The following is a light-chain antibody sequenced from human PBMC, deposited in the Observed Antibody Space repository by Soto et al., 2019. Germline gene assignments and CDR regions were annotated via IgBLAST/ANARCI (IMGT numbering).Light chain of an antibody. CDR2: EVN. CDR1: SSDVGGYNY. V-gene: IGLV2-8*01. J-gene: IGLJ2*01. CDR3: TSHAGSNRGV. Sequence: QSALTQPPSASGSPGQSVTISCTGTSSDVGGYNYVSWYQQHPGKAPKLMIYEVNKRPSGVPDRFSGSKSGNTASLTVSGLQVEEGADYSCTSHAGSNRGVFGGGTKLPAL.